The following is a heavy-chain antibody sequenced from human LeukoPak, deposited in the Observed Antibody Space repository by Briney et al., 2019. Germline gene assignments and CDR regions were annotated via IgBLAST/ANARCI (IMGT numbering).Heavy chain of an antibody. CDR3: ARARVGHYYGSGSYGGYFDY. CDR1: GGSISSYY. CDR2: IYTSGST. V-gene: IGHV4-4*07. J-gene: IGHJ4*02. Sequence: SETLSLTCTVSGGSISSYYWSWIRQPAGKGLEWIGRIYTSGSTNYNPSLKSRVTMSVDTSKNQFSLKLSSVTAADTAVYYCARARVGHYYGSGSYGGYFDYWGQGTLVTVSS. D-gene: IGHD3-10*01.